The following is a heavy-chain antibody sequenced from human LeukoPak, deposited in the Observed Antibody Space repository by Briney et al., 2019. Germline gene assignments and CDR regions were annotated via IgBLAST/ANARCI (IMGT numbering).Heavy chain of an antibody. CDR1: GGSISGSSYY. CDR3: AREVEWLRRGYYYYYMDV. CDR2: IYYSGST. J-gene: IGHJ6*03. D-gene: IGHD5-12*01. Sequence: KPSETLSLTCTVSGGSISGSSYYWGWIRQPPGKGLEWIGSIYYSGSTYYNPSLKSRVTISVDTSKNQFSLKLSSVTAADTAVYYCAREVEWLRRGYYYYYMDVWGKGTTVTVSS. V-gene: IGHV4-39*07.